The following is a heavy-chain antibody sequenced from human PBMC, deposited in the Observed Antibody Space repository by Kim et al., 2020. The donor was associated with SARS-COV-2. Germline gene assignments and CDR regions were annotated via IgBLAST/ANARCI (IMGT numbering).Heavy chain of an antibody. J-gene: IGHJ5*02. CDR1: GYTFTSYD. D-gene: IGHD6-13*01. CDR2: MNPNSGNT. CDR3: ARVWKQQLRRPVKYNWFDP. Sequence: GSVKVSCKASGYTFTSYDINWVRQATGQGLEWMGWMNPNSGNTGYAQKFQGRVTMTRNTSISTAYMELSSLRSEDTAVYYCARVWKQQLRRPVKYNWFDPWGQGTLVTVSS. V-gene: IGHV1-8*01.